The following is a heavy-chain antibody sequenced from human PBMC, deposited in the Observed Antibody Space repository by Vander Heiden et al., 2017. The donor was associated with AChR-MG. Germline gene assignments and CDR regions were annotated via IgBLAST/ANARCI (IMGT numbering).Heavy chain of an antibody. CDR3: ARDRQRITLKAVVINDAFDI. V-gene: IGHV3-23*01. CDR2: ISGSGGRT. CDR1: GFTFSNYA. D-gene: IGHD3-22*01. Sequence: EVQLLESGGGLVQPGGSLRLSCAASGFTFSNYAMSGVRQAPGKGLEWVSGISGSGGRTYYADSVKGRFIISRDNSKNTLYLQTNSLRAEDTAVYYCARDRQRITLKAVVINDAFDIWGQGTMVTVSS. J-gene: IGHJ3*02.